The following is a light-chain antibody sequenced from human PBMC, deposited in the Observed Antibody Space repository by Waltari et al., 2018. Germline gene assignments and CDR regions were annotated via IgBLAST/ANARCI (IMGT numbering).Light chain of an antibody. Sequence: ELVLTQSPGTLSLSPGERATLSCRASQSLGGTLAWYQQKPGQAPRLLIYEVSSRASGIPDRFSGSGSRTDFSLTISRLEPEDFAVYYCQKYGTLPATFGQGTKVEFK. CDR2: EVS. CDR3: QKYGTLPAT. J-gene: IGKJ1*01. V-gene: IGKV3-20*01. CDR1: QSLGGT.